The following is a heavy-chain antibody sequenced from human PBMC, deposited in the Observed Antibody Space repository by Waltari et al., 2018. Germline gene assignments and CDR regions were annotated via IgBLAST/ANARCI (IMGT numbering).Heavy chain of an antibody. D-gene: IGHD1-26*01. J-gene: IGHJ3*01. Sequence: QVRLVQSGAEVRKPGSSVRVSCEASGGSFGTYAITWVGQAPGQGLEWMAGIIPIYGTPNYAQKFQGRVTIAADASTRTAYMDLSSLRSDDTAVYYCAKRIVGGPFDVWGQGTVVTVSS. V-gene: IGHV1-69*13. CDR2: IIPIYGTP. CDR3: AKRIVGGPFDV. CDR1: GGSFGTYA.